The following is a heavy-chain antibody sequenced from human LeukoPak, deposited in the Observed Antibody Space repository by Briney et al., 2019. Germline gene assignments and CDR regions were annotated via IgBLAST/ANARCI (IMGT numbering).Heavy chain of an antibody. CDR3: ARRVGNYGDGAFDI. J-gene: IGHJ3*02. V-gene: IGHV4-39*01. Sequence: SETLSLTCAVSGDSMGSSGYYWGWSRQPPGKGLEWIGSIYYTGSTHYTPSLKSRVTISVDTSKKQFSLKLTSVTAADTAVYYGARRVGNYGDGAFDIWSQGTMVTVSS. CDR2: IYYTGST. D-gene: IGHD4-17*01. CDR1: GDSMGSSGYY.